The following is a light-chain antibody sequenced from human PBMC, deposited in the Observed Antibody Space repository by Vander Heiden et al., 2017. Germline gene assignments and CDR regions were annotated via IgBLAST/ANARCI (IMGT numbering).Light chain of an antibody. CDR2: AAS. CDR3: QQYNSWRRT. J-gene: IGKJ1*01. V-gene: IGKV3-15*01. Sequence: QQTPGQAPRLLIYAASTRAASIPTRFSSSASTTEFTLTISLLQSEDFAVYCCQQYNSWRRTFGQGTKVEIK.